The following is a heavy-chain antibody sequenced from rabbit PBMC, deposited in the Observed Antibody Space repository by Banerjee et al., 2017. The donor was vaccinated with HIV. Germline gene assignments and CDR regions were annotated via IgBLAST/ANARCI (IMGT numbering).Heavy chain of an antibody. V-gene: IGHV1S47*01. CDR2: IDPVFGST. D-gene: IGHD3-1*01. J-gene: IGHJ4*01. CDR3: VRDTWHFKL. CDR1: GFDFSSYG. Sequence: QEQLVESGGGLVQPGGSLKLSCKASGFDFSSYGLSWVRQAPGKGLEWIGYIDPVFGSTYYASWVNGRFTISSHNAQNTLYLQLNSLTAADTATYFCVRDTWHFKLWGPGTLVTVS.